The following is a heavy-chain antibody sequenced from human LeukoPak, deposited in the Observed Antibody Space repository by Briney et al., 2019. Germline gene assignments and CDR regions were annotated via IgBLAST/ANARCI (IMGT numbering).Heavy chain of an antibody. D-gene: IGHD2-15*01. CDR2: ISAYNGNT. V-gene: IGHV1-18*04. Sequence: ASVKVSCKASGYTLTSYGISWVRQAPGQGLEWMGWISAYNGNTNYAQKLQGRVTMTTDTSTSTAYMELRSLRSDDTAVYYCAREYCSGGSCYWGDFDYWGQGTLVTVSS. CDR3: AREYCSGGSCYWGDFDY. CDR1: GYTLTSYG. J-gene: IGHJ4*02.